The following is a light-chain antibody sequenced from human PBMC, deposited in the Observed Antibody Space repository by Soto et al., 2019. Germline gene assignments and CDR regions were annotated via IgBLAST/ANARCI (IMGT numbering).Light chain of an antibody. V-gene: IGLV2-14*01. CDR3: SSYTSSSTRV. J-gene: IGLJ2*01. CDR2: AVS. Sequence: QSALTQPASVSGSPGQSITISCTGTSSDVGGYNYVSWYQQHPDKAPKLMIYAVSNRPSGVSNRFSGSKSGNTASLTISGLQAEDEADYYCSSYTSSSTRVFGGGTQLTVL. CDR1: SSDVGGYNY.